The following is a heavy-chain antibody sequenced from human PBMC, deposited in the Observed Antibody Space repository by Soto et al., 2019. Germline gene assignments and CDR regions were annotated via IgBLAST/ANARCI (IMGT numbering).Heavy chain of an antibody. CDR3: ARDRAYYYDSSGYAVDY. D-gene: IGHD3-22*01. CDR2: INPNSGGT. CDR1: GYTFTGYY. J-gene: IGHJ4*02. Sequence: ASVKVSCKASGYTFTGYYMHWARQAPGQGLEWMGWINPNSGGTNYAQKFQGWVTMTRDTSISTAYMELSRLRSDDTAVYYCARDRAYYYDSSGYAVDYWGQGTLVTVSS. V-gene: IGHV1-2*04.